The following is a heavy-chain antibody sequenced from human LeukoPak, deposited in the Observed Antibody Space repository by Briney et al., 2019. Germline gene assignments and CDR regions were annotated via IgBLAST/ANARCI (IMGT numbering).Heavy chain of an antibody. CDR2: ISSSSSYI. J-gene: IGHJ5*02. V-gene: IGHV3-21*01. CDR3: ARAYSSGSYNWFDP. D-gene: IGHD6-25*01. Sequence: AGSLRLSCAASGFTFCSYSMNWVRQPPGKGLEWVASISSSSSYIYYADSVKGRSIISRDNAKHSLYLQMNSLRAEDTAVYYCARAYSSGSYNWFDPWGQGTLVTVSS. CDR1: GFTFCSYS.